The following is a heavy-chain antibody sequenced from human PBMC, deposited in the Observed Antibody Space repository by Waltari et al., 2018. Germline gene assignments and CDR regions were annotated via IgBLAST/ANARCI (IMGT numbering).Heavy chain of an antibody. Sequence: QVQLQESGPGLVKPSQTLSLTCTVSGGSISSGSYYLSWIRQPAGKGLEWIGRIYTSGSTNYNPSLKSRVTISVDTSKNQFSLKLSSVTAADTAVYYCARGLRVRGNYYMDVWGKGTTVTVSS. CDR1: GGSISSGSYY. J-gene: IGHJ6*03. CDR2: IYTSGST. V-gene: IGHV4-61*02. CDR3: ARGLRVRGNYYMDV.